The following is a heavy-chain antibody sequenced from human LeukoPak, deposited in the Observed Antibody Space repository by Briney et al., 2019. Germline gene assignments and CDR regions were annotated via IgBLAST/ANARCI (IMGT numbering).Heavy chain of an antibody. CDR3: TTTYYYDSSGPLARALDI. CDR2: ISATGTDT. CDR1: GFTFSDYY. Sequence: PGGSLRLSCTGSGFTFSDYYMTWIRQAPGKGLEWISYISATGTDTDYADSVRGRFTISRDNAENSLYLQMNSLRAEDTAMYYCTTTYYYDSSGPLARALDIWGQGTMVTVSS. V-gene: IGHV3-11*03. D-gene: IGHD3-22*01. J-gene: IGHJ3*02.